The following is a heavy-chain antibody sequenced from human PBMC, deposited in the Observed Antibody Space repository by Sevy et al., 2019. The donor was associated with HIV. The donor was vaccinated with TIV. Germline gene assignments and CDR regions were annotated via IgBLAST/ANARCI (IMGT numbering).Heavy chain of an antibody. Sequence: GGSLRLSCAASGFTFSSYGMHWVRQAPGKGLEWVAFIRYDGSNKYYADSVKGRFTISRDNSKNTLYLQMNSLRAEDTAVYYCAKSYCSSTSCLIYYYYYGMDVWGQRTSVTVSS. J-gene: IGHJ6*02. CDR3: AKSYCSSTSCLIYYYYYGMDV. CDR2: IRYDGSNK. V-gene: IGHV3-30*02. D-gene: IGHD2-2*01. CDR1: GFTFSSYG.